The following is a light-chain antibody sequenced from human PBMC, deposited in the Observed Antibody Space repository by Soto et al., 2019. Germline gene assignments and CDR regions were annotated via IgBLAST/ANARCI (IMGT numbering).Light chain of an antibody. J-gene: IGLJ1*01. V-gene: IGLV2-14*03. Sequence: QSVLTQPASVSGSPGQSITISCTGTSSDVGAYNYVSWYQQEPGKAPKLMIHDVSNRPSGVSNRFSGSTSGNTASLTISGLQAEDEADYYCRSYTRSDTNVFGTGTKLTVL. CDR1: SSDVGAYNY. CDR3: RSYTRSDTNV. CDR2: DVS.